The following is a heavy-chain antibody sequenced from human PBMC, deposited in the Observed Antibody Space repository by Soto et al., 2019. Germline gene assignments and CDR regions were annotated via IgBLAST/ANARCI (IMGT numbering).Heavy chain of an antibody. CDR2: MYHSGST. D-gene: IGHD2-2*01. J-gene: IGHJ4*02. Sequence: QLQLQESGSGLVKPSQTLSLTCAVSGGSISSGGYSWSWIRQPPGKGLEWIGYMYHSGSTYYNPSVTIRVTISIDRSKNQFSLKLTSVTAADPAVYYCAGVPDYWGQGILVTVSS. CDR3: AGVPDY. V-gene: IGHV4-30-2*01. CDR1: GGSISSGGYS.